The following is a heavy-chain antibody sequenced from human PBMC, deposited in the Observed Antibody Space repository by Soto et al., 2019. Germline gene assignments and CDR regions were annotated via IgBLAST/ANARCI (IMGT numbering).Heavy chain of an antibody. D-gene: IGHD2-2*01. CDR2: IYSGGST. Sequence: EVQLVESGGGLVQPGGSLRLSCAASGFTVSSNYMSWVRQAPGKGLEWVSVIYSGGSTYYADSVKGRFTISRDNSKNTLYLQMNSLRSEDTAVYYCARDPSWEECSSTSCATLDYWGQGTLVTVSS. V-gene: IGHV3-66*01. J-gene: IGHJ4*02. CDR1: GFTVSSNY. CDR3: ARDPSWEECSSTSCATLDY.